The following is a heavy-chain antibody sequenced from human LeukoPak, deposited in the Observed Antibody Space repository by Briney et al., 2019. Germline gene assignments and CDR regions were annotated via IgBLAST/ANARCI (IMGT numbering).Heavy chain of an antibody. CDR1: GFTFASYA. V-gene: IGHV3-21*01. CDR3: ASEYSTTWNYFDY. D-gene: IGHD6-13*01. CDR2: ISSGSGYI. J-gene: IGHJ4*02. Sequence: PGGSLRLSCAASGFTFASYAMSWVRQAPGKGLEWVSYISSGSGYIYYADSVKGRFTISRDNAKNSLYLQMNSLRAEDTAVYYCASEYSTTWNYFDYWGQGTLVTVSS.